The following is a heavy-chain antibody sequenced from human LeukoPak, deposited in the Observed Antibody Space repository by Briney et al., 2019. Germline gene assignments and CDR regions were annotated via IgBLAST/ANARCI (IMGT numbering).Heavy chain of an antibody. CDR2: IYYSGST. D-gene: IGHD4-23*01. CDR1: GGSISSYY. V-gene: IGHV4-59*12. CDR3: ARDYDGDNAFDY. J-gene: IGHJ4*02. Sequence: PSETLSLTCTVSGGSISSYYWSWIRQPPGKGLEWIGYIYYSGSTYYNPSLKSRVTISVDTSKNQFSLNLNSVTAADTAVYYCARDYDGDNAFDYWGQGTLVTVSS.